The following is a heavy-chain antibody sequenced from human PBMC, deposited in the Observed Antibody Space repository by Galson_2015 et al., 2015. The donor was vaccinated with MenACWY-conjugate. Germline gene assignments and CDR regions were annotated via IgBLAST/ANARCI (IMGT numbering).Heavy chain of an antibody. D-gene: IGHD3-22*01. Sequence: SLRLSCAASGFTFSNYWMTWVRQAPGKGLEWVANINQDGSVKNYVDSVKGRFTISRDNAENSLRLQMDSLRAEDTAVYYCARDPPHYYHNNYHMDVSRQAATVTVSS. CDR1: GFTFSNYW. V-gene: IGHV3-7*03. CDR3: ARDPPHYYHNNYHMDV. J-gene: IGHJ6*02. CDR2: INQDGSVK.